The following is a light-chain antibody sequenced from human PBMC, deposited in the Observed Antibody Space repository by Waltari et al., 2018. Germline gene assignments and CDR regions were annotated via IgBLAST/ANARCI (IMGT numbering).Light chain of an antibody. CDR3: SSYASSK. Sequence: QSALTQPASVSGSPGQTITISCTGTSSDIGGHNYVSWYQQHPGKAPKLMIYDVVKRPSGVSNRFSGSKSGNTASLTISGLQAEDDAIYYCSSYASSKFCGGTKLTVL. CDR1: SSDIGGHNY. V-gene: IGLV2-14*01. J-gene: IGLJ2*01. CDR2: DVV.